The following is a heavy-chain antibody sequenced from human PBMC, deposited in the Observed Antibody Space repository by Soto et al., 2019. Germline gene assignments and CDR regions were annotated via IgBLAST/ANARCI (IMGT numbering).Heavy chain of an antibody. CDR3: XXRGSGSYYDY. CDR1: GFTFSSYA. J-gene: IGHJ4*02. Sequence: EVQLLESGGGLVQPGGSLRLSCAASGFTFSSYAMRWVRQAPGKGLEWVSAISGSGDSTYYADSVKGRFTISRDNSKXXXXXXXXXXXXXXXXXXXXXXRGSGSYYDYWGQGTLVTVSS. V-gene: IGHV3-23*01. D-gene: IGHD1-26*01. CDR2: ISGSGDST.